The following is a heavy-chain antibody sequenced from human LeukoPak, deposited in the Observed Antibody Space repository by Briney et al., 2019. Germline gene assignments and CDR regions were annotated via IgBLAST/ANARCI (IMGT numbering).Heavy chain of an antibody. J-gene: IGHJ6*02. CDR3: ASEATVTTWYRSYYYYYGMDV. CDR1: GFIFSNAW. V-gene: IGHV3-15*07. CDR2: IKSESDGGAI. D-gene: IGHD4-11*01. Sequence: GGSLRLSCAASGFIFSNAWMNWVRQAPGKGLEWVGRIKSESDGGAIDYGAPVKGRFTMSRDNSKNTLYLQMNSLRAEDTAVYYCASEATVTTWYRSYYYYYGMDVWGQGTTVTVSS.